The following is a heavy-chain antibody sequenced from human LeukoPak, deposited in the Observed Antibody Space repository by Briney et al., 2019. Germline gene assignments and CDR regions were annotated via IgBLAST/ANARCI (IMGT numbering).Heavy chain of an antibody. D-gene: IGHD4-23*01. CDR1: GFAVSSNY. J-gene: IGHJ4*02. CDR3: VKDKTVVSSFVGDY. CDR2: IYSDGST. V-gene: IGHV3-53*01. Sequence: GGSLRLSCAASGFAVSSNYISWVRQAPGKGLEWVSIIYSDGSTFHADSVKGRFTVSRDNSKNTLDLQMNSLRAEDTAVYFCVKDKTVVSSFVGDYWGQGTLVTVSS.